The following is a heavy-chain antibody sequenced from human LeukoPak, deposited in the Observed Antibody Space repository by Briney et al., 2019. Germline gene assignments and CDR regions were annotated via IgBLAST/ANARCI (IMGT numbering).Heavy chain of an antibody. V-gene: IGHV3-23*01. CDR1: GFTFSSYD. CDR3: AKETHSTFDY. J-gene: IGHJ4*02. CDR2: ISDSGGST. Sequence: GGSLRLSCAAAGFTFSSYDMSCVRQAPGKGLEWVSRISDSGGSTYYADSVKGRFTISRDNSKNTLCLQMNSLRAEDTAVYYCAKETHSTFDYWGQGTLVTVSS. D-gene: IGHD2/OR15-2a*01.